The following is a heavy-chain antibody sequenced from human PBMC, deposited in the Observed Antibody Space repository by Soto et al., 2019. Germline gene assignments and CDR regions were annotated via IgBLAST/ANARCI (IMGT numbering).Heavy chain of an antibody. V-gene: IGHV3-23*01. CDR2: ISGSGGST. J-gene: IGHJ4*02. CDR3: AKVRLALDYSNPDFDY. D-gene: IGHD3-10*01. CDR1: GFTFSSYA. Sequence: GGSLRLSCAASGFTFSSYAMSWVRQAPGKGLEWVSAISGSGGSTYYADPVKGRFTISRYNSKNTLYLQMNSLRAEDMAVYDCAKVRLALDYSNPDFDYWGQGTLVTVSS.